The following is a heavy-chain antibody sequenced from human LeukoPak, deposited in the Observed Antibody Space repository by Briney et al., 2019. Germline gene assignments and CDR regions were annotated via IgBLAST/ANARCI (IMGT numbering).Heavy chain of an antibody. D-gene: IGHD3-3*01. CDR3: ARVEYDFWSGLDPRGAPDC. J-gene: IGHJ4*02. Sequence: GGSLRLSCAASGFTFSSYWMSWVRQAPGKGLEWVANIKQDGSEKYYVDSVKGRFTISRDNAKNSLYLQMNSLRAEDTAVYYCARVEYDFWSGLDPRGAPDCWGQGTLVTVSS. CDR1: GFTFSSYW. CDR2: IKQDGSEK. V-gene: IGHV3-7*01.